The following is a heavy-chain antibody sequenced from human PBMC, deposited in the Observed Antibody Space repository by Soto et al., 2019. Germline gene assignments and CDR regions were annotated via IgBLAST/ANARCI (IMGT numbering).Heavy chain of an antibody. V-gene: IGHV3-30*19. Sequence: QVQLVESGGGVVQPGGSLRLSCTASGFTFSSYGMHWVRQAPGKGLQWVAVIPHDGTYQYYLDSVKGRFTISRDNSKDTLYLQMNSLRVEDAAVYCCVRADDNLDNGLDHWGQGTLVTVSS. J-gene: IGHJ4*02. CDR2: IPHDGTYQ. CDR1: GFTFSSYG. D-gene: IGHD1-1*01. CDR3: VRADDNLDNGLDH.